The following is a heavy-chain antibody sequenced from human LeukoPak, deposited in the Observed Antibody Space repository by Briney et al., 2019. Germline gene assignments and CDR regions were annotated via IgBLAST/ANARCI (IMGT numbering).Heavy chain of an antibody. V-gene: IGHV4-34*01. J-gene: IGHJ3*02. CDR1: GGSFSGYY. Sequence: SETLSLTCVVYGGSFSGYYWSWIRQPPGKGLEWIGEINHSGSTNYNPSLKSRVTISVDTSKNQFSLKLSSVTAADTAVYYCARDLYSSRTNDAFVIWGQGTMVTVSS. D-gene: IGHD6-13*01. CDR3: ARDLYSSRTNDAFVI. CDR2: INHSGST.